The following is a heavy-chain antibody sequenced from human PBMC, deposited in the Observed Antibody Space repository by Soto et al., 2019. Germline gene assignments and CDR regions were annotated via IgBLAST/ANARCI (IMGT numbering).Heavy chain of an antibody. CDR3: ARGDSTGSPTGWFDP. CDR2: ISSYNGDT. V-gene: IGHV1-18*04. J-gene: IGHJ5*02. CDR1: GYTFTRYS. D-gene: IGHD6-19*01. Sequence: QVQLVQSGAEVKKPGASVQVSCKASGYTFTRYSINWVRQAPGQGLEWVGWISSYNGDTKYAQKFQGRVTLTTDTSTTTPYMDLRSLTSDDTAVYFCARGDSTGSPTGWFDPWGQGPLVTVSS.